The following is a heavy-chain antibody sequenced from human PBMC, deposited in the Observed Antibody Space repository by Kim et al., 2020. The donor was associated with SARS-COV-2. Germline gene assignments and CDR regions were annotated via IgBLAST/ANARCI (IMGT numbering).Heavy chain of an antibody. J-gene: IGHJ4*02. Sequence: GGRAYDADPAKGRITISRDNSKNMLYLQMNNLRGEATAIYYCAKDPVSDWGQGTLVTVSS. V-gene: IGHV3-23*01. CDR3: AKDPVSD. CDR2: GGRA.